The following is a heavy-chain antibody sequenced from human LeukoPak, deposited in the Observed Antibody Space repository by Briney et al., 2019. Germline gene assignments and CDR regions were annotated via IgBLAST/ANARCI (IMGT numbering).Heavy chain of an antibody. CDR3: ARAGGQYYYYYMDV. V-gene: IGHV1-2*02. Sequence: ASVKVSCKASGYTFTAYYMHWVRQAPGQGLEWMGWINPNSGGTNYAQKFQGRVTMTRDTSISTAYMELSSLRSDDTAVYYCARAGGQYYYYYMDVWGKGTTVTVSS. J-gene: IGHJ6*03. CDR1: GYTFTAYY. CDR2: INPNSGGT. D-gene: IGHD3-10*01.